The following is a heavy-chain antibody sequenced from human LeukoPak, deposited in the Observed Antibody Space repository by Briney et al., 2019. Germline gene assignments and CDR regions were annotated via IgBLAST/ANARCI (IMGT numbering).Heavy chain of an antibody. J-gene: IGHJ6*03. CDR2: ISSTSTYI. CDR1: GFTFNGYS. Sequence: GGSLRLSCAASGFTFNGYSMEWVRQAPGKGLEWLSSISSTSTYIYYADSVKGRFTISRDNAKNSLYLQMNSLRVEDTAVYYCARGAGSGNFGAIYYYYMDVWGTGTTVTVSS. V-gene: IGHV3-21*06. CDR3: ARGAGSGNFGAIYYYYMDV. D-gene: IGHD3-10*01.